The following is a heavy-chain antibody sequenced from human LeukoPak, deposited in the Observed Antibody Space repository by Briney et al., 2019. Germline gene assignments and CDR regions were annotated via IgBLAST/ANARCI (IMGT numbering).Heavy chain of an antibody. J-gene: IGHJ5*02. CDR1: GGSLSGYY. D-gene: IGHD1-1*01. CDR2: SYTRGST. V-gene: IGHV4-4*09. Sequence: SGALSLTCAVCGGSLSGYYWTWIRQSPGRGLEWVGFSYTRGSTNYHPSLKSRVTMSRDTYKNQVSLTLNSVTAADTAVYYCARHWIETTKTHSYWFDPWGQGTLVTVSS. CDR3: ARHWIETTKTHSYWFDP.